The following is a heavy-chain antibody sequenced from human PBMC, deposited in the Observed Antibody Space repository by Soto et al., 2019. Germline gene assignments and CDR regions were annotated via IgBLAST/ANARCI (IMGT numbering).Heavy chain of an antibody. J-gene: IGHJ4*02. Sequence: GASVKVSCKASGYTFTTSDIHWVRLTPGQGLEWMGIINPSGDATLYAQKFQGRVTLTMDSSTSTVFMELTSLRSADTAVYYCARGGHIAVVTDSFDSWGQGTLVTVSS. CDR1: GYTFTTSD. CDR3: ARGGHIAVVTDSFDS. CDR2: INPSGDAT. V-gene: IGHV1-46*03. D-gene: IGHD2-21*02.